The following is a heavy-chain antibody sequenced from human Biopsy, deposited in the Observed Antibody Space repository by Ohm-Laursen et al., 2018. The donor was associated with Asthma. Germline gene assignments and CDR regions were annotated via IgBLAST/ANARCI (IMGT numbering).Heavy chain of an antibody. V-gene: IGHV4-59*01. CDR2: IHYSGST. CDR3: AGFCSGGNCPDH. CDR1: GDSIRSYY. D-gene: IGHD2-15*01. Sequence: GTLSLTCTVSGDSIRSYYWTWIRQPPGKGLEWIGNIHYSGSTYSNPPLKSRVTISVDTSKKQISLRLSSVIAADTAVYHCAGFCSGGNCPDHWGQGTLVTVSS. J-gene: IGHJ4*02.